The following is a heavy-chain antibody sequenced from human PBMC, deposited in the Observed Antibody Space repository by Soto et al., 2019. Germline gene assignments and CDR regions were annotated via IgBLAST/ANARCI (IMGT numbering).Heavy chain of an antibody. J-gene: IGHJ6*02. CDR1: GFTFTSSA. V-gene: IGHV1-58*02. CDR2: IVVGSGNT. D-gene: IGHD6-13*01. CDR3: AAGLVAAAGTRYYYGMDV. Sequence: SVKVSCKASGFTFTSSAMQWVRQARGQRLEWIGWIVVGSGNTNYAQKFQERVTITRDMSTSTAYMELSSLRSEDTAVYYCAAGLVAAAGTRYYYGMDVWGQGTTVTVAS.